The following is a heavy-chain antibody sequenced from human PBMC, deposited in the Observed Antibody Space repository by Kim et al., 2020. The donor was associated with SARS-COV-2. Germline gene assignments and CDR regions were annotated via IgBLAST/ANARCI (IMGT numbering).Heavy chain of an antibody. J-gene: IGHJ4*02. CDR1: GFTVSSNY. CDR3: ARDLAHYSNYVTDDY. D-gene: IGHD4-4*01. Sequence: GGSLRLSCAASGFTVSSNYMSWVRQAPGKGLEWVSVIYSGGSTYYADSVKGRFTISRDNSKNTLYLQMNSLRAEDTAVYYCARDLAHYSNYVTDDYWGQGTLVTVSS. CDR2: IYSGGST. V-gene: IGHV3-66*01.